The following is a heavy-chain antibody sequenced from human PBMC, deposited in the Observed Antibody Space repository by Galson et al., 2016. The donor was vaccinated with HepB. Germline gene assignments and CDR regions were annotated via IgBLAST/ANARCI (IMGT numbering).Heavy chain of an antibody. CDR3: AIDLRVPADYGSGSY. J-gene: IGHJ4*02. CDR1: GFTFSTYA. D-gene: IGHD3-10*01. Sequence: SLRLSCAASGFTFSTYAMSWVRQAPGKGLEWVSAISGSGGSTNYADSVKGRFTISRDNFKNTLYLQMNSLRAEDTALYYCAIDLRVPADYGSGSYWGQGTLVTVSS. CDR2: ISGSGGST. V-gene: IGHV3-23*01.